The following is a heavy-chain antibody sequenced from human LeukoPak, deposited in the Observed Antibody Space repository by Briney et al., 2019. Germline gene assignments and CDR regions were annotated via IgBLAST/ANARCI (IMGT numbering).Heavy chain of an antibody. V-gene: IGHV4-59*01. CDR1: GDSLSGYY. CDR3: ARLRDSGSYWNYYYGMDV. Sequence: SETLSLTCDFSGDSLSGYYWSWIRQPPGKGLEWIGYIYYSGSTNYNPSLKSRVTISVDTPKNQFSLKLSSVTAADTAVYYCARLRDSGSYWNYYYGMDVWGQGTTVTVSS. D-gene: IGHD1-26*01. J-gene: IGHJ6*02. CDR2: IYYSGST.